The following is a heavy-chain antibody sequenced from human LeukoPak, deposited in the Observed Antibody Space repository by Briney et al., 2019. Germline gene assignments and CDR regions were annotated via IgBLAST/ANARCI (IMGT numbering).Heavy chain of an antibody. CDR1: GGTFSSYA. Sequence: SVKVSCKASGGTFSSYAISWVRQAPGQGLEWMGGIIPIFGTANYAQKFQGRVTITADESTSTAYMELSSLRSEDTAVYYCARGRYCSSTSCYSLMGTDDYWGQGTLVTVSS. CDR2: IIPIFGTA. CDR3: ARGRYCSSTSCYSLMGTDDY. V-gene: IGHV1-69*01. J-gene: IGHJ4*02. D-gene: IGHD2-2*02.